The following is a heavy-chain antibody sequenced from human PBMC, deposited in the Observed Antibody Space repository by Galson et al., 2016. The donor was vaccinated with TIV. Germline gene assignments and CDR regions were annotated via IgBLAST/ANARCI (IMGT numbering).Heavy chain of an antibody. V-gene: IGHV3-33*01. J-gene: IGHJ4*02. CDR2: MWFDGSDI. CDR1: GFTFGSYG. D-gene: IGHD6-19*01. CDR3: ARARYSNGWFTDF. Sequence: SLRLSCAASGFTFGSYGMHWVRQAPGKGLEWVAVMWFDGSDIYYADSVKGRFTISRDNSKNTLYLQMNSLRDEDTAVYYCARARYSNGWFTDFWGQGTLVTVSS.